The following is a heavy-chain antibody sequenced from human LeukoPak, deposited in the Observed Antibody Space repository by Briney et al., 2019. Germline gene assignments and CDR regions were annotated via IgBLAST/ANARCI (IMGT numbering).Heavy chain of an antibody. Sequence: LSLTCTVSGGSISSGSYYWSWIRQPGGKGLEWIGRIYTSGSTNYNPSLKSRVTISVDTSKNQFSLKLSSVTAADTAVYYCARDPYCSGGSCYSYWGQGTLVTVSS. D-gene: IGHD2-15*01. J-gene: IGHJ4*02. V-gene: IGHV4-61*02. CDR2: IYTSGST. CDR1: GGSISSGSYY. CDR3: ARDPYCSGGSCYSY.